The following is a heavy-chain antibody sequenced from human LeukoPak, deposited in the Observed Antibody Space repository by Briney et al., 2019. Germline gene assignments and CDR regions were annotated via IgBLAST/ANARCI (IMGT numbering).Heavy chain of an antibody. Sequence: SETLSLTCTVSGGSISSSSYYWGWIRQPPGKGLEWIGSTYYSGSTYYNPSLKSRVTIFVDTSKNQFSLKLSSVTAADTAVYYCARHVGPIAARPPGWFDPWGQGTLVTVSS. CDR2: TYYSGST. D-gene: IGHD6-6*01. CDR3: ARHVGPIAARPPGWFDP. V-gene: IGHV4-39*01. J-gene: IGHJ5*02. CDR1: GGSISSSSYY.